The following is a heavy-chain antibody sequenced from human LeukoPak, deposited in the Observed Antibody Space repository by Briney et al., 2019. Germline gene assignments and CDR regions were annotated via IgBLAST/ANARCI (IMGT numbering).Heavy chain of an antibody. Sequence: ASETLSLTCTVSGGSISSSSYYWGWIRQPPGKGLEWIGSIYYSGSTYYNPSLKSQVTISVDTSKNQFSLKLSSVTAADTAVYYCARTITMIVVVFDYWGQGTLVTVSS. CDR1: GGSISSSSYY. CDR3: ARTITMIVVVFDY. CDR2: IYYSGST. D-gene: IGHD3-22*01. V-gene: IGHV4-39*01. J-gene: IGHJ4*02.